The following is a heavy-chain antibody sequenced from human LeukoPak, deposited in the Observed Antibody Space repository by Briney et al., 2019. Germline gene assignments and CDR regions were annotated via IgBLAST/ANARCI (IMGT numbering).Heavy chain of an antibody. Sequence: SVKVSCKASGGTFSSYAISWVRQAPGQGLEWMGGIIPIFGTANYAQKFQGRVAITADESTSTAYMELSSLRSEDTAVYYCARDGPNPDYYYGMDVWGQGTTVTVSS. CDR2: IIPIFGTA. CDR1: GGTFSSYA. V-gene: IGHV1-69*01. J-gene: IGHJ6*02. CDR3: ARDGPNPDYYYGMDV.